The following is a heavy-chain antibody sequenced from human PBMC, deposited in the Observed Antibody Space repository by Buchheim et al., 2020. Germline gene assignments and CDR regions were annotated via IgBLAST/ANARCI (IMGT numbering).Heavy chain of an antibody. CDR1: EFTFSSYA. Sequence: EVQLLESGGGLVQSGGSLRLSCAASEFTFSSYAMSWVRQAPGRGLEWVSAITGSSDSTYYVDSVKGRFTISRENSKNTLYLQMNSLRAEDTAVYYCAKGSSSNGWYYFDYWGQGTL. J-gene: IGHJ4*02. CDR2: ITGSSDST. CDR3: AKGSSSNGWYYFDY. D-gene: IGHD6-19*01. V-gene: IGHV3-23*01.